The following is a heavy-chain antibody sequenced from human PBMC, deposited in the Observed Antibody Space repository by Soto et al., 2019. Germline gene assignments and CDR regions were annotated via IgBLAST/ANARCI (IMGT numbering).Heavy chain of an antibody. J-gene: IGHJ4*02. CDR1: GFTFSRFW. D-gene: IGHD1-26*01. Sequence: GGSLRLSCAASGFTFSRFWMNWVRQAPGKGLEWVANINQDGSEEKYVDSVKGRFTISRDNAKNSLYLQMNSLGAEDTAVYYCTTNRVAGVTFRVSYFDNWGQGT. CDR3: TTNRVAGVTFRVSYFDN. V-gene: IGHV3-7*01. CDR2: INQDGSEE.